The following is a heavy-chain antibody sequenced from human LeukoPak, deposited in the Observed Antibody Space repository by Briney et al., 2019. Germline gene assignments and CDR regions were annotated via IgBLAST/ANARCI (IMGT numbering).Heavy chain of an antibody. Sequence: SVKVSCKASGGTFSSYAISWVRQAPGQGLEWMGGMIPIFGTANYAQKFQGRVTITADESTSTAYMELSSLRSEDTAVYYRARVTYDSSGYMWYYFDYWGQGTLVTVSS. CDR1: GGTFSSYA. V-gene: IGHV1-69*13. J-gene: IGHJ4*02. D-gene: IGHD3-22*01. CDR3: ARVTYDSSGYMWYYFDY. CDR2: MIPIFGTA.